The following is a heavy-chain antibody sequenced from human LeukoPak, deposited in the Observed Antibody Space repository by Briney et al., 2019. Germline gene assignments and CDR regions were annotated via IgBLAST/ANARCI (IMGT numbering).Heavy chain of an antibody. V-gene: IGHV7-4-1*02. CDR3: ARGVADGGY. CDR2: INTNTGNP. D-gene: IGHD6-19*01. J-gene: IGHJ4*02. CDR1: DYIFTNFG. Sequence: ASVKVSCKPSDYIFTNFGINWARQAPGHGLEWMGWINTNTGNPTYAQGFTGRFVFSLDTSVSTAYLQMSSLKPEDTAVYYCARGVADGGYWGQGTLVTVSS.